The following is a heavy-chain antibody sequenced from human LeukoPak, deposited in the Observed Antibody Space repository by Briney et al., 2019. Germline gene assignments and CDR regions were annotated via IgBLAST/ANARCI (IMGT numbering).Heavy chain of an antibody. CDR1: GSTVSSNY. J-gene: IGHJ6*02. V-gene: IGHV3-66*01. CDR3: ARGGLAPYYGMDV. Sequence: GGSLRLSCAASGSTVSSNYMTWVRQAPGKGLEWVSVIYSGGSTYYADSVKGRFTISRDNSKNTLYLQMNSLRAEDTAVYYCARGGLAPYYGMDVWGQGTTVTVSS. CDR2: IYSGGST.